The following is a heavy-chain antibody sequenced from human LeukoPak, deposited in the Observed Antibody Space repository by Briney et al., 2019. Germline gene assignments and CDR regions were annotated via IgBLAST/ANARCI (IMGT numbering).Heavy chain of an antibody. J-gene: IGHJ5*02. Sequence: VASVKVSCKASGGTFSSYAISWVRQAPGQGLEWMGGIIPIFGTANYAQKFQGRVTITTDTSTSTAYMELRSLRSDDTAVYYCARIVRYFDWLLERVDQFDPWGQGTLVTVSS. D-gene: IGHD3-9*01. V-gene: IGHV1-69*05. CDR1: GGTFSSYA. CDR3: ARIVRYFDWLLERVDQFDP. CDR2: IIPIFGTA.